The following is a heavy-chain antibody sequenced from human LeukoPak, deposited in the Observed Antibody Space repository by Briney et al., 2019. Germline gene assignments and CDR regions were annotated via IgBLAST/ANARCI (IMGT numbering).Heavy chain of an antibody. D-gene: IGHD3-10*01. V-gene: IGHV3-23*01. CDR2: ISGRGGST. CDR3: AREGYYGSGSPPSLYFDY. Sequence: GGSLRLSCAASGFTFSTYTMNWVRLAPGKGLEWVSAISGRGGSTYYADSVKGRFTISRDNSRSTLYLQMNSLRPEDTAIYYCAREGYYGSGSPPSLYFDYWGQGTLVTVSS. CDR1: GFTFSTYT. J-gene: IGHJ4*02.